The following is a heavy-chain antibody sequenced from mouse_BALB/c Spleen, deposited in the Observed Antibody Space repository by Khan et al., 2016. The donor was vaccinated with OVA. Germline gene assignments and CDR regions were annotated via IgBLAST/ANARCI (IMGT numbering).Heavy chain of an antibody. CDR3: VRGSGKSRFAY. D-gene: IGHD1-3*01. CDR1: GYTFTDFA. Sequence: QVQLQQSGAELVRPGVSVRISCKGSGYTFTDFAMHWVKQSHAKSLEWLGVISTYYGDVEYNHKFRDKATMTVDKSSSQAYMELAGLTSDDSAIYYCVRGSGKSRFAYWGQGTLVTGSA. V-gene: IGHV1S137*01. J-gene: IGHJ3*01. CDR2: ISTYYGDV.